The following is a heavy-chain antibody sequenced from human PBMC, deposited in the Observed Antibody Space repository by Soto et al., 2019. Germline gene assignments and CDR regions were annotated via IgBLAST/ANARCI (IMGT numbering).Heavy chain of an antibody. CDR2: MNPNSGNT. V-gene: IGHV1-8*01. CDR3: AREHSSSWRFDY. CDR1: GYTFSSYD. Sequence: QVQLVQSGAEVKKPGASVKVSCKASGYTFSSYDINWVRQATGQGLEWMGWMNPNSGNTDYAQKFQGRVTMTRNTSISTAYMELSSTRSEDTAVYYCAREHSSSWRFDYWGQGTLVTVSS. J-gene: IGHJ4*02. D-gene: IGHD6-13*01.